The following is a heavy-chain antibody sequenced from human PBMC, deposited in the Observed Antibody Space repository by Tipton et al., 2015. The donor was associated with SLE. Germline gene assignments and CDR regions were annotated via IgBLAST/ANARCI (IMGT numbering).Heavy chain of an antibody. J-gene: IGHJ4*02. Sequence: QVQLVQSGAEVKKPGSSVKVSCKASGGTFSSYTISWVRQAPGQGLEWMGRIIPILGIANYAQKFQGRVTITADKSTSTAYMELSSLRSDDTAVYYCARDQGYYYGSGSYYGDYWGQGPLVTVSS. CDR2: IIPILGIA. V-gene: IGHV1-69*09. CDR3: ARDQGYYYGSGSYYGDY. CDR1: GGTFSSYT. D-gene: IGHD3-10*01.